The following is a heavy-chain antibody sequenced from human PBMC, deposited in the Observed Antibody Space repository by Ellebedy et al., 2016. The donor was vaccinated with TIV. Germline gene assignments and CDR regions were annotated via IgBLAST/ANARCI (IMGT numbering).Heavy chain of an antibody. V-gene: IGHV3-7*01. CDR2: IKTDGSEQ. Sequence: PGGSLRLSCAASGFTFSNYWMSWVRQAPGKGLEWVANIKTDGSEQYYVDSVKGRFTISRDNSENSLSLQMNSLRADDTAVYYCARVLPGYDYTDSWGQGTQVSVSS. CDR3: ARVLPGYDYTDS. D-gene: IGHD5-12*01. J-gene: IGHJ4*02. CDR1: GFTFSNYW.